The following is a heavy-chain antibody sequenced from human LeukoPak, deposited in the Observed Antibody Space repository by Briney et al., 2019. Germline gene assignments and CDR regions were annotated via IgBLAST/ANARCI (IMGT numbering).Heavy chain of an antibody. CDR2: ISNSGRT. Sequence: PSETLSLTCTVSGDSISSGSIITYYWTWIRQPPGKGLEWIGSISNSGRTHYNPSLKSRVSISIDTSKNQFSLTLNSVTAADTAVFYCAKDRGYDSGTSSRNNWFDPWGQGTLVIVSS. J-gene: IGHJ5*02. V-gene: IGHV4-39*07. CDR1: GDSISSGSIITYY. CDR3: AKDRGYDSGTSSRNNWFDP. D-gene: IGHD3-10*01.